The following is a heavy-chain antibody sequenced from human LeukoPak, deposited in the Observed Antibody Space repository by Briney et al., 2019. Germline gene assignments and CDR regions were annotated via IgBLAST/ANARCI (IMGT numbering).Heavy chain of an antibody. CDR3: ARDGNFDY. D-gene: IGHD1-14*01. CDR1: GFTFSSYA. CDR2: IKQDGSEK. V-gene: IGHV3-7*01. J-gene: IGHJ4*02. Sequence: PGGSLRLSCAASGFTFSSYAMHWVRQAPGKGLEWVANIKQDGSEKYYVDSVKGRFTISRDNAKNSLYLQMNSLRAEDTAVYYCARDGNFDYWGQGTLVTVSS.